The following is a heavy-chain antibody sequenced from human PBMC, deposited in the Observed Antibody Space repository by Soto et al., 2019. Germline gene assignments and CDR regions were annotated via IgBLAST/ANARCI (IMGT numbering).Heavy chain of an antibody. CDR3: VRADYRADSGSLDL. J-gene: IGHJ3*01. V-gene: IGHV3-21*01. D-gene: IGHD3-16*02. CDR1: GFTFSSYS. CDR2: ISSSGINV. Sequence: GGSLRLSCAASGFTFSSYSMNWVRQAPGKGLEWVSSISSSGINVYYADSVKGRFTISRDDAKNSLYLQMSSLRVEDTAIYYCVRADYRADSGSLDLWGQGTMVTVSS.